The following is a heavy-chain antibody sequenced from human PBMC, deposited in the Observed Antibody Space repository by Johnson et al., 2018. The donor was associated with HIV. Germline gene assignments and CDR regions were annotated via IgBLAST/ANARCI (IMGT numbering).Heavy chain of an antibody. CDR1: GFTFSNNA. Sequence: VQLVESGGGVVQPGRSLRLSCAASGFTFSNNAMSWFRQAPGKGLEWVAGISGTGDNTYYADSVKGRFTMPRENSKNTVYLHMNSLRVEDTAVYYCAKGSSGYSDAFDIWGQGTMVTVSS. V-gene: IGHV3-23*04. CDR2: ISGTGDNT. J-gene: IGHJ3*02. D-gene: IGHD3-10*01. CDR3: AKGSSGYSDAFDI.